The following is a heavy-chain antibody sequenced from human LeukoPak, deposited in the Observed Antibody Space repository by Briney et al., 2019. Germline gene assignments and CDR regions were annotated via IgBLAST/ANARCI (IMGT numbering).Heavy chain of an antibody. CDR3: ARQDYDSTGYYSLNYFDY. Sequence: PSETLSLTCTVSVGSISTSSYYWGWIRQPPGKGLEWIGSIYYSGSTYYNPSLKSRVTISVDTSKNQFSLRLSSVTAADTAVYYCARQDYDSTGYYSLNYFDYWGQGTLVTVSS. J-gene: IGHJ4*02. D-gene: IGHD3-22*01. V-gene: IGHV4-39*01. CDR2: IYYSGST. CDR1: VGSISTSSYY.